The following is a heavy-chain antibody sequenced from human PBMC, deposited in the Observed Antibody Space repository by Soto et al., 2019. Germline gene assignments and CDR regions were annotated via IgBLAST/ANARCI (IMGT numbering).Heavy chain of an antibody. CDR3: ARVAVAGTRFDY. V-gene: IGHV4-4*02. Sequence: QVQLQESGPGLVKPSGTLSLTCAVSGGSISSSNWWSWVRQPPGKGLEWIGEIYHSGSTNYNPSLRIRGXLXVAXSQAPFSLALSSVTAADTAVYYCARVAVAGTRFDYWGQGTLVTVSS. J-gene: IGHJ4*02. CDR2: IYHSGST. D-gene: IGHD6-19*01. CDR1: GGSISSSNW.